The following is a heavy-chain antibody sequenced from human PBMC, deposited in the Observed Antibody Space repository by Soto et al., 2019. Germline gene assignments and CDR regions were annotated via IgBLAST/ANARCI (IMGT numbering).Heavy chain of an antibody. CDR1: VFTVSSNY. D-gene: IGHD3-22*01. V-gene: IGHV3-53*01. Sequence: GGSLRLSCAASVFTVSSNYMSWVRQAPGKGLEWVSVIYSGGSTYYADSVKGRFTISRDNSKNTLYLQMNSLRAEDTAVYYCARDRVESGYPEYFQHWGQGT. J-gene: IGHJ1*01. CDR2: IYSGGST. CDR3: ARDRVESGYPEYFQH.